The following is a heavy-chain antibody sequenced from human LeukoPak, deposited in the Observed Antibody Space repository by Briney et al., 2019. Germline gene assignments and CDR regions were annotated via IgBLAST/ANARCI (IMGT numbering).Heavy chain of an antibody. CDR1: LYTSTTYW. J-gene: IGHJ5*02. CDR3: ARQGYCSGGTCYGYDWFDP. Sequence: GESLKISCKGSLYTSTTYWIGWVRQLPGKGLEWMGIIYPDDSDARYSPSLQGQVTISADKSISTAYLQWSSLKASDTAMYYCARQGYCSGGTCYGYDWFDPWGQGTLVTVSS. D-gene: IGHD2-15*01. V-gene: IGHV5-51*01. CDR2: IYPDDSDA.